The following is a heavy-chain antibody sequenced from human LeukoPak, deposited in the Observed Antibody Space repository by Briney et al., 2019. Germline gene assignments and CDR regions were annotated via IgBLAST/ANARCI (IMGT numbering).Heavy chain of an antibody. CDR3: ARGYRSGSTHFDY. CDR2: IIPIFGTP. Sequence: SVKVSCKASGGTLSSYVITWVRQAPGQGLEWMGGIIPIFGTPNYEQKFQGRVTITADESTSTAYMELSSLRSDDTAVYFCARGYRSGSTHFDYWGQGTLDTVSS. V-gene: IGHV1-69*13. CDR1: GGTLSSYV. D-gene: IGHD1-26*01. J-gene: IGHJ4*02.